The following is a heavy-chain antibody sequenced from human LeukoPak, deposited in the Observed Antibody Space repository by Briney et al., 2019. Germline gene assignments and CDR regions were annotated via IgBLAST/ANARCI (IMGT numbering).Heavy chain of an antibody. Sequence: PGGSLRLSCAASGFTFNIYWMSWVRQAPGKGLEWVANIKQDGSEKYYVDSVKGRFTVSRDNAKNSLYLQMNSLRAEDTAVYYCARNYYDSSAYYYFDYWGQGTLVTVSS. V-gene: IGHV3-7*04. J-gene: IGHJ4*02. CDR2: IKQDGSEK. CDR1: GFTFNIYW. CDR3: ARNYYDSSAYYYFDY. D-gene: IGHD3-22*01.